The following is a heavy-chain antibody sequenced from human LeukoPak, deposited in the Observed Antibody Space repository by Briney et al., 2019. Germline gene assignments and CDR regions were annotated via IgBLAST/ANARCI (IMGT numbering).Heavy chain of an antibody. D-gene: IGHD3-9*01. Sequence: SETLSLTCAVSGVAFSNYYWSWVRQSPRKGLEWIGEINHSGYTNYNPSLKSRVTMSIDTSKNQFSLKLTSVTAADTAMYYCARVLLTGKTGYYMDVWGKGTTVTVSS. CDR2: INHSGYT. CDR3: ARVLLTGKTGYYMDV. J-gene: IGHJ6*03. V-gene: IGHV4-34*01. CDR1: GVAFSNYY.